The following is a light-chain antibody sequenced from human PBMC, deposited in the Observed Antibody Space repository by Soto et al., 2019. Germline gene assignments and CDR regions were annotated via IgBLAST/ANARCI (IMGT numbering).Light chain of an antibody. CDR3: QSYDSSNHVV. CDR1: SGNIASNY. CDR2: EDN. V-gene: IGLV6-57*04. J-gene: IGLJ2*01. Sequence: LTQPHSVSESPGKTVTISCTRSSGNIASNYVQWYQQRPGSAPTIVIYEDNQRPSGVPDRFSGSIDSSSNSASLTISGLKTEDEADYYCQSYDSSNHVVFGGGTKLTVL.